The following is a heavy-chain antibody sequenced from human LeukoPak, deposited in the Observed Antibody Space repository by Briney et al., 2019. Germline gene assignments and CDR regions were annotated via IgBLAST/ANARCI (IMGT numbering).Heavy chain of an antibody. CDR3: AKLGGHPLHNYYVGV. J-gene: IGHJ6*03. V-gene: IGHV3-23*01. CDR2: ILDSGYST. Sequence: GGSLRLSCAASGFSFSNDWMSWVRQAPGKGLEWVSGILDSGYSTYYANSVKGRFTISRDNSNNTLYLQMNSLRAEDTAVYYCAKLGGHPLHNYYVGVWGKGTTVAVS. CDR1: GFSFSNDW. D-gene: IGHD3-16*01.